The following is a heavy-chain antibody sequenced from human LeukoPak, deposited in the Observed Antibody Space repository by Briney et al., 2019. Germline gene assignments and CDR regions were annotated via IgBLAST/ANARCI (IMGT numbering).Heavy chain of an antibody. D-gene: IGHD6-19*01. CDR1: GFTFSSYS. Sequence: GGSLRLSCAASGFTFSSYSMNWVRQAPGKGLEWVSYISSSSSTIYYADSVKGRFTISRDNAKNSLYLQMNSLRAEDTAVYYCARDLDGSGWYELVYWGQGTLVTVSS. J-gene: IGHJ4*02. V-gene: IGHV3-48*04. CDR2: ISSSSSTI. CDR3: ARDLDGSGWYELVY.